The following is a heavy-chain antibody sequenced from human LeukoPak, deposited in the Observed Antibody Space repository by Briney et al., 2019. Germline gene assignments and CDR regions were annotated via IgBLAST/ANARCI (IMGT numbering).Heavy chain of an antibody. D-gene: IGHD1-26*01. CDR3: ASGGSYDYFDY. V-gene: IGHV3-23*01. CDR1: GLTFSSYG. CDR2: ISITGGTT. J-gene: IGHJ4*02. Sequence: GGSLRLSCAASGLTFSSYGMSWVRKAPGRGLEWVSAISITGGTTYYADSVRGRFTISRDNAKNTLYLQMNSLRAEDTAVYYCASGGSYDYFDYWGQGTLVTVSS.